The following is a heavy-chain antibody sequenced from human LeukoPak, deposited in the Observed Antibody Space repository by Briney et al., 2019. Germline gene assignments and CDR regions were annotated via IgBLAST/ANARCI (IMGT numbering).Heavy chain of an antibody. J-gene: IGHJ4*02. CDR3: ARTELYYYGSGSYSHFDY. CDR1: GGSISSYY. CDR2: SYYSGST. D-gene: IGHD3-10*01. V-gene: IGHV4-59*01. Sequence: SETLSLTCTVSGGSISSYYWNWIRKRPGKGLEWIGYSYYSGSTNYNPSLKSRGTITVDTSKNQFSLKLSSVSAADTAVYYCARTELYYYGSGSYSHFDYWGQGTLVTVSS.